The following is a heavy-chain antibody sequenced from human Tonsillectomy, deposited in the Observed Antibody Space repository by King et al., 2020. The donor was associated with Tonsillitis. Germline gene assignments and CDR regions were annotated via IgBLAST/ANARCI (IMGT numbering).Heavy chain of an antibody. Sequence: VQLVESGGGLVQPGGSLRLSCAASGFTFSSYSMNWVRQAPGRGLEWISSITSAGRIIYYADSVKVRFTISRDNAENSLYLQMSSLRAEDTAVYYCSREPGYYYDSSGYSFFDSWGQGTLVTVSS. J-gene: IGHJ4*02. CDR3: SREPGYYYDSSGYSFFDS. CDR2: ITSAGRII. V-gene: IGHV3-48*01. CDR1: GFTFSSYS. D-gene: IGHD3-22*01.